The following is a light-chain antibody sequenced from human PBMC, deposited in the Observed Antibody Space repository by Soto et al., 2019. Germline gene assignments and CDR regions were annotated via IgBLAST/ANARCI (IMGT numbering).Light chain of an antibody. CDR3: QHYGSSQGLT. J-gene: IGKJ4*01. CDR1: QGIGDI. Sequence: EVVITQSPATLSVSPREGATLSGRASQGIGDILACYQHKPAQTTSLIIYDTSTRATGVPARFSASVSGTEFTLTISRLESEDSAVYYCQHYGSSQGLTFGGGTKVDIK. V-gene: IGKV3-15*01. CDR2: DTS.